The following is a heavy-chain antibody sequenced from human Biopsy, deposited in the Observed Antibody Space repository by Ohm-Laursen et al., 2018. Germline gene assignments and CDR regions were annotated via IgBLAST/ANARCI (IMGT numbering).Heavy chain of an antibody. CDR1: GDSISTYY. CDR2: VYYTGST. D-gene: IGHD3-22*01. J-gene: IGHJ2*01. Sequence: TLSLTCTVSGDSISTYYWSWIRQPPGKGLQWIGYVYYTGSTDYNPSLQSRVTISVDTSKNHFSLRLRSVTPADTAIYYCARDRGYYSDRTVPGYFDLWGRGTLVTVSS. CDR3: ARDRGYYSDRTVPGYFDL. V-gene: IGHV4-59*01.